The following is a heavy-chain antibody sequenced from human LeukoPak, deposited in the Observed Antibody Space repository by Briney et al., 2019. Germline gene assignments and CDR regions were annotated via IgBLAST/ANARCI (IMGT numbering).Heavy chain of an antibody. J-gene: IGHJ4*02. CDR2: IYYSGST. D-gene: IGHD3-22*01. V-gene: IGHV4-31*03. CDR1: GGSISSGGYY. Sequence: PSETLSLTCTVSGGSISSGGYYWSWIRQHPGKGLEWIGYIYYSGSTYYNPSLKSRVTISVDTSKNQFSLKLSSVTAADTAVYYCARAKYYYDSSGYDYWGQGTLVTVSS. CDR3: ARAKYYYDSSGYDY.